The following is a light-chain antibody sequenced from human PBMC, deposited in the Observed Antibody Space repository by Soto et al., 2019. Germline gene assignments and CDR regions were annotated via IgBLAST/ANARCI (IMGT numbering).Light chain of an antibody. CDR3: QQYGSSPQT. CDR2: GAS. J-gene: IGKJ1*01. V-gene: IGKV3-20*01. Sequence: EVVMTQSPATLSVPPGETATVSCRASQYVGTSLAWYQHKPGQAPRLLIYGASSRATGIPDRFSGSGSGTDFTLTISRLEPEDFAVYYCQQYGSSPQTFGQGTKVDI. CDR1: QYVGTS.